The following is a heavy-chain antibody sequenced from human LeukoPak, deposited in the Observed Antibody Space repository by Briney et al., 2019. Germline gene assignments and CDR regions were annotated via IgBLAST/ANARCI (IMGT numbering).Heavy chain of an antibody. V-gene: IGHV3-23*01. D-gene: IGHD6-19*01. CDR2: TVSRGTT. J-gene: IGHJ5*02. CDR1: GFTFTSDA. Sequence: GGSLRLTCVASGFTFTSDAMNWVRQAPGKGLEWVSSTVSRGTTQYADSVKGRFTVSRDTSKNTLYLQMNSLRADDTAVYYCAKCSTSAYTTGWCNWIDPWGQGTLVTVSS. CDR3: AKCSTSAYTTGWCNWIDP.